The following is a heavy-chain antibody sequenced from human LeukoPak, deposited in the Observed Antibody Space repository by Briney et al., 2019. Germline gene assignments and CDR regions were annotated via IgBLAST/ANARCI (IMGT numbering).Heavy chain of an antibody. D-gene: IGHD6-13*01. CDR3: ARGSHSSSWYGSDY. CDR2: IYYSGST. V-gene: IGHV4-59*01. J-gene: IGHJ4*02. CDR1: GGSISSYY. Sequence: SETLSLTCTVSGGSISSYYWSWIRQPPGKGLEWIGYIYYSGSTNYNPSLKSRVTISVDTSKNQFSLELSSVTAADTAVYYCARGSHSSSWYGSDYWGQGTLVTVSS.